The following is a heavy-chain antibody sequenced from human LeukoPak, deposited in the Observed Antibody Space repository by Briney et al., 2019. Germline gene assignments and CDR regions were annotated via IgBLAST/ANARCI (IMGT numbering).Heavy chain of an antibody. CDR3: ARAISSSSGGYYYYYMDV. CDR2: IYYSGST. J-gene: IGHJ6*03. CDR1: GGSISSYY. Sequence: SETLSLTCTVSGGSISSYYWSWLRQPPGKGLEWIGYIYYSGSTNYNPSLKSRVTISVDTSKNQFSLKLSPVTAADTAVYYCARAISSSSGGYYYYYMDVWGKGTTVTVSS. D-gene: IGHD6-6*01. V-gene: IGHV4-59*01.